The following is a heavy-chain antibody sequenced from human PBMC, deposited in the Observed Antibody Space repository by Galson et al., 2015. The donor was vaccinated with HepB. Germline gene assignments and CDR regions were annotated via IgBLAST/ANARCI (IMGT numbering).Heavy chain of an antibody. Sequence: SLRLSCAASGFTFSGYAMYWVRQAPGKGLEWVAVISYDGSNKYYADSVKGRFTISRDNSKNTLYLQMNSLRAEDTAVYYCARGGPPSSYYFDHWGQGTLVTVSS. CDR1: GFTFSGYA. J-gene: IGHJ4*02. CDR2: ISYDGSNK. CDR3: ARGGPPSSYYFDH. D-gene: IGHD6-6*01. V-gene: IGHV3-30*04.